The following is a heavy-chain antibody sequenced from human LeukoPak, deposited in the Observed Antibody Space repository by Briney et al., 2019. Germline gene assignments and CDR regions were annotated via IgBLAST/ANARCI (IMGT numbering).Heavy chain of an antibody. CDR3: ARPRREIDDYGDYGQFDY. CDR1: GYSFTSNY. J-gene: IGHJ4*02. D-gene: IGHD4-17*01. CDR2: IIPIFGTA. V-gene: IGHV1-69*13. Sequence: ASVKVSCKASGYSFTSNYIHWVRQAPGQGLEWMGGIIPIFGTANYAQKFQGRVTITADESTSTAYMELSSLRSEDTAVYYCARPRREIDDYGDYGQFDYWGQGTLVTVSS.